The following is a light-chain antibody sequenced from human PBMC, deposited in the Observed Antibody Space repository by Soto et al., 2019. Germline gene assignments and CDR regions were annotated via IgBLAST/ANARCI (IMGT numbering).Light chain of an antibody. CDR2: AAS. J-gene: IGKJ2*01. V-gene: IGKV1-39*01. Sequence: DIQMTQSPSSLSASIGDRVTITCRASQNINSHLNWYQQKPGKAPKVVIYAASRLQSGVPSRFSGNGTGTEVTLTISSLEPEDFATYYCQQSHITTLFTFGKGTKLEIK. CDR3: QQSHITTLFT. CDR1: QNINSH.